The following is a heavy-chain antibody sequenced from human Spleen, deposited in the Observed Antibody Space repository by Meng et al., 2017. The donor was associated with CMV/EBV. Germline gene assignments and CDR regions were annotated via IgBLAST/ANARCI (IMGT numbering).Heavy chain of an antibody. CDR3: ARDSPGGYGYFDS. Sequence: QVQLPEAGPVLVKPSQTLSLTCTVSDGFTTSDDYYWSWIRQPPGKGLEWIGYIHYSGTTYYNPSLKSRIAISLDTSKNQFSLNLNSVTAADAAVYYCARDSPGGYGYFDSWGQGTLVTVSS. J-gene: IGHJ4*02. V-gene: IGHV4-30-4*01. CDR1: DGFTTSDDYY. CDR2: IHYSGTT. D-gene: IGHD5-12*01.